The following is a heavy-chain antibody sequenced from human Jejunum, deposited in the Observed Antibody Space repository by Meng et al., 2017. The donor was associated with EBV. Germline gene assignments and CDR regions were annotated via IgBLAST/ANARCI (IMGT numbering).Heavy chain of an antibody. Sequence: QLHLQESGSVLVKPSQTLSLTCAVSGGSISTGGYSWHWIRQSPGKGLEWIGYIYHSGSAYYNPSLKSRLTLSVDRSRDQFSLKLISMTAADTAVYYCARGNSGFDHWGQGTLVTVSS. CDR3: ARGNSGFDH. J-gene: IGHJ5*02. V-gene: IGHV4-30-2*06. D-gene: IGHD6-19*01. CDR2: IYHSGSA. CDR1: GGSISTGGYS.